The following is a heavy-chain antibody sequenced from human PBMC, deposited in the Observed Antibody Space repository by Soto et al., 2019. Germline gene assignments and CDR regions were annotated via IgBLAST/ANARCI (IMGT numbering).Heavy chain of an antibody. CDR2: ISFSDGGT. Sequence: GGSLRLSCAASGFTFSSYAMTWVRQAPGKGLEWVSSISFSDGGTYYADSVKGRFTISRDNAKNSLFLQMNSLRAEDTAVYYCATVGYCSSTSCQTRYYYYGMDVWGQGTTVTVS. V-gene: IGHV3-23*01. D-gene: IGHD2-2*03. CDR1: GFTFSSYA. CDR3: ATVGYCSSTSCQTRYYYYGMDV. J-gene: IGHJ6*02.